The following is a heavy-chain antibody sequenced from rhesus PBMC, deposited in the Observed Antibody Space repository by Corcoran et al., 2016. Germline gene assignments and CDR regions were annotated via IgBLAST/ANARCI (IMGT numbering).Heavy chain of an antibody. CDR3: ARDWRRCTGSGCPYNSLDV. CDR2: IYGSREST. J-gene: IGHJ5-2*02. D-gene: IGHD2-21*01. V-gene: IGHV4S7*01. CDR1: GGSISDSYY. Sequence: VQLQESGPGLVKPSETLSLTCAVSGGSISDSYYWNWIRQPPGKGLEWIGNIYGSRESTHHHPTHKSRVTVSKDTSTNQCSLKLSSVTAADPAVYYVARDWRRCTGSGCPYNSLDVWGRGVLVTVSS.